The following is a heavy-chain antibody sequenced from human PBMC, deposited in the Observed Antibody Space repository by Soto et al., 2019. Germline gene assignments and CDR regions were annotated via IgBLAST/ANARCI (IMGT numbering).Heavy chain of an antibody. D-gene: IGHD3-3*01. J-gene: IGHJ6*03. CDR2: IIPILGIA. Sequence: ASVKVSCKASGGTFSSYTISWVRQAPGQGLEWMGRIIPILGIANYAQKFQGRVTITADKSTSTAYMELSSLRSEDTAVYYCARGPVEWPHYYYYYYMDVWGKGTTVTVSS. CDR1: GGTFSSYT. V-gene: IGHV1-69*02. CDR3: ARGPVEWPHYYYYYYMDV.